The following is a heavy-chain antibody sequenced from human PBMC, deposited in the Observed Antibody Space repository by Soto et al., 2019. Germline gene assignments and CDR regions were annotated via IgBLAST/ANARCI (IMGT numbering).Heavy chain of an antibody. J-gene: IGHJ6*02. CDR2: IIPIFGTA. V-gene: IGHV1-69*13. Sequence: AASVKVSCKASGGTFSSYAISWVRQAPGQGLEWMGGIIPIFGTANYAQKFQGRVTITADESTSTAYMELSSLRSEDTAVYYCARVKPPSRQLATRSDYYYGMDVWGQGTTVTVSS. CDR1: GGTFSSYA. CDR3: ARVKPPSRQLATRSDYYYGMDV. D-gene: IGHD6-6*01.